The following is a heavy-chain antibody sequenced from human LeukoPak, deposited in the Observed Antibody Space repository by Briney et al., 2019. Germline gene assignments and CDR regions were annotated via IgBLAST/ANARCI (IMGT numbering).Heavy chain of an antibody. D-gene: IGHD5-18*01. CDR1: GYSISSGYY. Sequence: SETLSLTCTVSGYSISSGYYWGWIRQPPGKGLEWIGSIYHSGSTYYNPSLRSRVTISVDTSKNQFSLRLSSVTAADTAVYYCARVAVDTAMVTLDYWGQGTLVTVSS. CDR2: IYHSGST. J-gene: IGHJ4*02. V-gene: IGHV4-38-2*02. CDR3: ARVAVDTAMVTLDY.